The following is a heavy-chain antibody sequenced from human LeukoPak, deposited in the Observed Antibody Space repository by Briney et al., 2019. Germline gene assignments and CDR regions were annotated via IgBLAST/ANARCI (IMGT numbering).Heavy chain of an antibody. CDR3: ARRRGYGSGSYFDY. J-gene: IGHJ4*02. CDR2: ISGSDGST. CDR1: GFTFSDYA. D-gene: IGHD3-10*01. V-gene: IGHV3-23*01. Sequence: GGSLRLSCAASGFTFSDYAMNWVRQPPGKGLEWVSTISGSDGSTYYADSVKGRFTISRDDSKNTLYLQMNSLRAEDTALYHCARRRGYGSGSYFDYWGQGTLVTVSS.